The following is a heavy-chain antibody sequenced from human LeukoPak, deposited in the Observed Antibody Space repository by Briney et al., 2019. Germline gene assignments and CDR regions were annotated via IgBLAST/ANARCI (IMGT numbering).Heavy chain of an antibody. Sequence: GGSLRLSCAASGFTFSSYAMSWVRQAPGKGLEWVSAISGSGGSTYYADSVKGRFTISRDNSKNTLYLQMNSLRAEGTAVYYCAKWAPFYYGSGSYQRRNFDYWGQGTLVTVSS. CDR2: ISGSGGST. CDR1: GFTFSSYA. D-gene: IGHD3-10*01. V-gene: IGHV3-23*01. CDR3: AKWAPFYYGSGSYQRRNFDY. J-gene: IGHJ4*02.